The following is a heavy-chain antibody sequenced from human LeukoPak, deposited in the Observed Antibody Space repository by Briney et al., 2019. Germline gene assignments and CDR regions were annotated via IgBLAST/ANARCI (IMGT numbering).Heavy chain of an antibody. D-gene: IGHD6-19*01. CDR3: AKWSIAVAGAFDY. V-gene: IGHV3-23*01. CDR1: GFTFDDYG. Sequence: GGSLRLSCAASGFTFDDYGMSWVRQAPGKGLEWVSAISGSGGSTYYADSVKGRFTISRDNSKNTLYLQMNSLRAEDTAVYYCAKWSIAVAGAFDYWGQGTLVTVSS. J-gene: IGHJ4*02. CDR2: ISGSGGST.